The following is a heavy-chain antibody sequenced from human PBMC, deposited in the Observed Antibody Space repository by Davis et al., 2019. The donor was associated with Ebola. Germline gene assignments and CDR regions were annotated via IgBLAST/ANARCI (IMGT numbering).Heavy chain of an antibody. CDR2: VDATDSST. J-gene: IGHJ3*01. Sequence: PAGSLRLSCQGSGYTFTNYSVIWVRQVPGKGLEWMGQVDATDSSTKYSPSFQGHVSFSADKSINTVYLHWSGLKASDTAMYYCARLGDFDSFDLWGQGTLVTVAS. CDR3: ARLGDFDSFDL. V-gene: IGHV5-10-1*01. D-gene: IGHD4-17*01. CDR1: GYTFTNYS.